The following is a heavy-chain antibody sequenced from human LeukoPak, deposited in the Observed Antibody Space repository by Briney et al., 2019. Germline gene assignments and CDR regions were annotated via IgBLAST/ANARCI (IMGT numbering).Heavy chain of an antibody. CDR2: ISYDGSNK. CDR1: GFTFSSYA. J-gene: IGHJ4*02. V-gene: IGHV3-30-3*01. Sequence: PGGSLRLSCAASGFTFSSYAMSWVRQAPGKGLEWVAVISYDGSNKYYADSVKGRFTISRDNSKNTLYLQMNSLRAEDTAVYYCARDDGEQWLVYYFDYWGQGTLVTVSS. CDR3: ARDDGEQWLVYYFDY. D-gene: IGHD6-19*01.